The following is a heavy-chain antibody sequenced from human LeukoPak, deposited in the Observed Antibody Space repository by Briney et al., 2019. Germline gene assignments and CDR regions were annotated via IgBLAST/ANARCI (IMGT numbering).Heavy chain of an antibody. J-gene: IGHJ4*02. CDR2: IYPGDSDT. Sequence: GESLKISCKGSGYSFTSYWIGWVRQMPGKGLEWMGIIYPGDSDTRYSPSFQGQVTISADKSLSTAYLQWSSLKASDTAIYYCAREEARDSSGYYTSAYWGQGTLVTVSS. CDR1: GYSFTSYW. D-gene: IGHD3-22*01. V-gene: IGHV5-51*01. CDR3: AREEARDSSGYYTSAY.